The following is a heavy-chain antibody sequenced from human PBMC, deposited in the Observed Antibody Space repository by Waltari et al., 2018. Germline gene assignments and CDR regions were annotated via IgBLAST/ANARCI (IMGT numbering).Heavy chain of an antibody. D-gene: IGHD3-22*01. CDR2: IIPIFGTA. Sequence: QVQLVQSGAEVKKPGASVKVSCKASGYTFTSYALSWVRQAPGHGLEWMGGIIPIFGTANYAQKFQGRVTITADESTSTAYMELSSLRSEDTAVYYCARAAAYDSSGYPEADAFDIWGQGTMVTVSS. CDR3: ARAAAYDSSGYPEADAFDI. J-gene: IGHJ3*02. V-gene: IGHV1-69*13. CDR1: GYTFTSYA.